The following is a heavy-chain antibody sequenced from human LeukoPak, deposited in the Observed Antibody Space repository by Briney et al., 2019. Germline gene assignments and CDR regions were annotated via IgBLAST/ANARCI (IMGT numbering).Heavy chain of an antibody. CDR1: GGSFSGYY. Sequence: SETLSLTCAVYGGSFSGYYWSWIRQPPGKGLEWIGEINHSGSTNYNPSLKSRVTISVDTSKNQFSLKLSSVTAADTAVYYCARRRLPPDAFDIWGQGTMVTVSS. CDR2: INHSGST. V-gene: IGHV4-34*01. CDR3: ARRRLPPDAFDI. J-gene: IGHJ3*02. D-gene: IGHD5-18*01.